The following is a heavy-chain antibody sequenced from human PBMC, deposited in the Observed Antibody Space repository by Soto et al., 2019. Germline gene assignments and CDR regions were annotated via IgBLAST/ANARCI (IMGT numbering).Heavy chain of an antibody. J-gene: IGHJ4*02. V-gene: IGHV3-48*01. CDR2: ISSSSSTI. D-gene: IGHD4-4*01. Sequence: GGSLRLSCAASGFTFSSYSMNWVRQAPGKGLEWVSYISSSSSTIYYADYVKGRFTISRDNAKNSLYLQMNSLRAEDMAVYYCARAFYSNYEYLDDYWGQGTLVTVSS. CDR3: ARAFYSNYEYLDDY. CDR1: GFTFSSYS.